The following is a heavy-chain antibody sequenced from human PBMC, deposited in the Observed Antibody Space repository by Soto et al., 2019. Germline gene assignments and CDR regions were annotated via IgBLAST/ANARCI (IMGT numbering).Heavy chain of an antibody. CDR2: INPNSGGT. J-gene: IGHJ4*02. V-gene: IGHV1-2*04. CDR3: ARYCTNGVQHYFDY. Sequence: QVQLVQSGAEVKKPGASVKVSCKASGYTFTGYYMHWVRQAPGQGLEWMGWINPNSGGTNYAQKCQGWVTMTRDTSISTAYMELSRLRSDDTAVYYCARYCTNGVQHYFDYWGQGTLVTVSS. D-gene: IGHD2-8*01. CDR1: GYTFTGYY.